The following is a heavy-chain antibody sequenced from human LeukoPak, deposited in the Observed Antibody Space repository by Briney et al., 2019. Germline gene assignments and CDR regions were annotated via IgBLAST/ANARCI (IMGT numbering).Heavy chain of an antibody. V-gene: IGHV3-53*01. CDR3: AKIKSGIDS. Sequence: GGSLRLSCAASGFSVSNNYKTWVRQAPGKGLEWVSVIYSDGTRYYRDSVKGRFTISRDISKNTLYLQMNSLRVEDTALYYCAKIKSGIDSWGQGTLVTVSS. D-gene: IGHD6-25*01. CDR1: GFSVSNNY. CDR2: IYSDGTR. J-gene: IGHJ4*02.